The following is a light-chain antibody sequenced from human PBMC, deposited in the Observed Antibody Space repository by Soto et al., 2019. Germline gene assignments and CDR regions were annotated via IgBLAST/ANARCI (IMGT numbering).Light chain of an antibody. Sequence: QMTQSPLSLSASVAEKIILTCRGSRDVGSDVSWYQQKPGQAPKIXSAHXSNLSTGGPSRLSGRRSVTEFTLTISSLHSEDFAVYYFQQYKSWTRTFGGGTKVDIK. J-gene: IGKJ4*01. CDR3: QQYKSWTRT. CDR2: HXS. CDR1: RDVGSD. V-gene: IGKV1-17*01.